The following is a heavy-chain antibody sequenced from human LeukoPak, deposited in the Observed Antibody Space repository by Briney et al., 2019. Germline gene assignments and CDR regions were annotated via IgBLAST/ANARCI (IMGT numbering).Heavy chain of an antibody. V-gene: IGHV1-2*02. Sequence: GASVKVSCKASGYTFTGYYMHWVRQAPGQGLESMGWINPNSGGTNYAQKFQGRVTMTRDTSISTAYMELSRLRSDDTAVYYCARYCSSTSCHSWGAFDIWGQGTMVSVSS. J-gene: IGHJ3*02. CDR1: GYTFTGYY. CDR2: INPNSGGT. CDR3: ARYCSSTSCHSWGAFDI. D-gene: IGHD2-2*01.